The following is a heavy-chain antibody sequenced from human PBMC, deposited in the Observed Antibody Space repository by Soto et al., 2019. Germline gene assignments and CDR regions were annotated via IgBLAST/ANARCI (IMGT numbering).Heavy chain of an antibody. V-gene: IGHV4-34*01. D-gene: IGHD2-15*01. CDR2: INHSGST. CDR3: ARYGALPVGCSGGSCYSERAFDI. J-gene: IGHJ3*02. Sequence: QVQLQQWGAGLLKPSETLSLTCAVYGGSFSGYYWSWIHQPPGKGLEWIGEINHSGSTNYNPSLKSRVTISVDTSKNQFSLKLSSVTAADTAVYYCARYGALPVGCSGGSCYSERAFDIWGQGTMVTVSS. CDR1: GGSFSGYY.